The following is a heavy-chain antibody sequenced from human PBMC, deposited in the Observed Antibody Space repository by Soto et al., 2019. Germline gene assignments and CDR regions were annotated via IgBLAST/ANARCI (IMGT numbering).Heavy chain of an antibody. V-gene: IGHV3-7*01. J-gene: IGHJ6*03. CDR3: ARDMDV. Sequence: GGSLILSCVMSGFTFDNYWMNWVRQAPGKGLEWVANIKEDGSKKYYVDSVKGRFTISRDNAKNSLYLQMNSLRVEDTAVYYCARDMDVCGKGTTVTVSS. CDR2: IKEDGSKK. CDR1: GFTFDNYW.